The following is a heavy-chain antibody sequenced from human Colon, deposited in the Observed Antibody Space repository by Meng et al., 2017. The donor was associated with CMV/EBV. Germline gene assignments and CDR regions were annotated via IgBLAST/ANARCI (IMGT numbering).Heavy chain of an antibody. CDR3: ARDPGLGWSDY. Sequence: ASVKVSCKSSGYTLTTYYMHWVRQAPGQGLEWMGMINPGGSSTTYAQKFQGRVTMTKDMSASTVYLEVASLTSDDTAVYYCARDPGLGWSDYWGQGTVVTVSS. CDR2: INPGGSST. CDR1: GYTLTTYY. V-gene: IGHV1-46*01. J-gene: IGHJ4*02. D-gene: IGHD2-15*01.